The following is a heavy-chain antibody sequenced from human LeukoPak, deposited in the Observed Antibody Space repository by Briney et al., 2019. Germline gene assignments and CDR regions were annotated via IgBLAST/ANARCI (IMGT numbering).Heavy chain of an antibody. V-gene: IGHV1-18*01. CDR2: INPYNGDT. J-gene: IGHJ4*02. D-gene: IGHD6-19*01. CDR1: GGSFSNFA. CDR3: ARGPSGSYPEYFDF. Sequence: GASVKVSCKASGGSFSNFAIIWVRQAPGQGLQWVAWINPYNGDTDSALNLRDRVTMTTDTSTTTAYLELTSLTSDDTAVYYCARGPSGSYPEYFDFWGQGTLVTVSS.